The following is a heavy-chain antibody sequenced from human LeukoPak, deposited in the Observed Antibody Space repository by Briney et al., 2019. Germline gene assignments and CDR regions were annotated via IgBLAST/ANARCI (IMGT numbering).Heavy chain of an antibody. V-gene: IGHV7-4-1*02. Sequence: ASVKVSCKASGYTFTSYAMNWVRQAPGQGLEWMGWINTNTGNPTYAQGFTGRFVFSLDTSVSTAYLQISSLKAEDTAVYYCARCSSGYYYYYYYMDVWGKGTTVTVSS. CDR1: GYTFTSYA. CDR2: INTNTGNP. D-gene: IGHD3-22*01. J-gene: IGHJ6*03. CDR3: ARCSSGYYYYYYYMDV.